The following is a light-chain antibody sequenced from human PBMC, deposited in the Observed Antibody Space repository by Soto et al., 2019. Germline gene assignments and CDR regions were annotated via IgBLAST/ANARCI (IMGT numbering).Light chain of an antibody. J-gene: IGKJ1*01. CDR3: QQYGSSPT. CDR2: DVS. V-gene: IGKV3-20*01. CDR1: QSVSSNY. Sequence: EIVLTQSPGTLSLSPGERATLYCRSSQSVSSNYLAWYQQQPDQAPRLVIYDVSGRATGITDRFSGSGSGTDFTLTISRLEPEDFAVYYCQQYGSSPTFGQGTKVESK.